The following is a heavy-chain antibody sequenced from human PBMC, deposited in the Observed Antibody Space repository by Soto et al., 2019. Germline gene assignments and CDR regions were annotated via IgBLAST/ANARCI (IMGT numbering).Heavy chain of an antibody. CDR1: GYTFTSYD. Sequence: ASVKVACKASGYTFTSYDINWVRQATGRGLEWMGWMNPNSGNTGYAQKFQGRVTMTRNTSISTAYMELSSLRSEDTAMYYCARERTGTTSMDVWGQGTTVTVSS. CDR3: ARERTGTTSMDV. CDR2: MNPNSGNT. J-gene: IGHJ6*02. V-gene: IGHV1-8*01. D-gene: IGHD1-1*01.